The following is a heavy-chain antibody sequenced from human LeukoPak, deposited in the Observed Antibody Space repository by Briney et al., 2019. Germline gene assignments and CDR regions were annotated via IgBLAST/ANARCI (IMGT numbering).Heavy chain of an antibody. CDR1: GFIFSNYE. D-gene: IGHD1-26*01. CDR2: INRGGGIA. J-gene: IGHJ4*02. V-gene: IGHV3-48*03. CDR3: ARQIVGATGLDY. Sequence: GGSLRLSCAASGFIFSNYEMNWVRQAPGKGLEWVSYINRGGGIAYYVDSVRGRFTISRDNTKNSLYLQMNSLRAEDTAVYYCARQIVGATGLDYWGQGTLVTVSS.